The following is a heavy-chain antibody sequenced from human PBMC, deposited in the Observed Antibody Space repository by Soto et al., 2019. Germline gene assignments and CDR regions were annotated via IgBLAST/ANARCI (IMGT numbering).Heavy chain of an antibody. V-gene: IGHV3-33*01. CDR3: ARDTNYYDSSYY. D-gene: IGHD3-22*01. Sequence: GGSLRLSCAASGFTFSSYGMHWVRQAPGKGLEWVAVIWYDGSNKCYADSVKGRFTISRDNSKNTLYLQMNSLRAEDTAVYYCARDTNYYDSSYYWGQGTLVTVSS. CDR2: IWYDGSNK. CDR1: GFTFSSYG. J-gene: IGHJ4*02.